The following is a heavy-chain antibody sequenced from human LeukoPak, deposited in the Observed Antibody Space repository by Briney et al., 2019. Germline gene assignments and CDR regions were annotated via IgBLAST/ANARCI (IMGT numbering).Heavy chain of an antibody. CDR3: ARSPRDGGSGLNWFDP. V-gene: IGHV4-38-2*02. D-gene: IGHD3-10*01. Sequence: SETLSLTCTVSGYSISSGYYWGWIRQPPGKGLEWIGSIYHSGSTYYNPSLKSRVTISVDTSKNQFSLKLSSVTAADTAVYYCARSPRDGGSGLNWFDPWGQGTLVTVSS. CDR1: GYSISSGYY. J-gene: IGHJ5*02. CDR2: IYHSGST.